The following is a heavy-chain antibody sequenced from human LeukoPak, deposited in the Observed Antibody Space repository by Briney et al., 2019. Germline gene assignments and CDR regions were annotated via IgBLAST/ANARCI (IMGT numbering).Heavy chain of an antibody. CDR1: GYTFTGYY. J-gene: IGHJ4*02. Sequence: ASVKVSCKASGYTFTGYYMLWVRQAPGQGLEWMGWINPNSGDTNYAQKFQGRVTMTRDTSISTAYMELSRLRSDDTAVYYCAATGTTRFFDYWGQGTLVTVSS. CDR3: AATGTTRFFDY. V-gene: IGHV1-2*02. D-gene: IGHD1-7*01. CDR2: INPNSGDT.